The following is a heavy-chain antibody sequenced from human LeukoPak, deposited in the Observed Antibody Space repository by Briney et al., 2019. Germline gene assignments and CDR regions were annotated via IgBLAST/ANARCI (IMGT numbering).Heavy chain of an antibody. CDR2: TNDSGST. Sequence: PSETLSLTCAVYGGSFSSYYWNWIRQPPGKGLEWIGETNDSGSTNYNPSLKSRVIISVDTSKKQFSLRLTSVTAADTALYYCARADDNGDYVTYRSSLDYWGQGSLVTVSS. J-gene: IGHJ4*02. CDR3: ARADDNGDYVTYRSSLDY. CDR1: GGSFSSYY. V-gene: IGHV4-34*01. D-gene: IGHD4-17*01.